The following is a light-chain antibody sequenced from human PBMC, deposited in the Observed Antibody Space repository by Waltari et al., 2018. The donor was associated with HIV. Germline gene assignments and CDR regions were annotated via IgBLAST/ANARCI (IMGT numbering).Light chain of an antibody. CDR3: QQYNSWPIT. J-gene: IGKJ5*01. V-gene: IGKV3-15*01. Sequence: EKVMTQSPATLSVSPGERATLSCRASQSVSSNLAWYQKKPGQAPRLLIYDASTRATGIPGRFSGSWSGTEFTLTISSLQSEDFAVYYCQQYNSWPITFGQGTRLEIK. CDR1: QSVSSN. CDR2: DAS.